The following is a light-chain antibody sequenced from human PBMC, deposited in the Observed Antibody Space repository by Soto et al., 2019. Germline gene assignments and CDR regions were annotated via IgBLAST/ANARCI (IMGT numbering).Light chain of an antibody. CDR2: AAS. V-gene: IGKV1-39*01. CDR1: QNINNY. Sequence: DIQVTQSPSSLSASVGDRVTITCRASQNINNYLNWYQQKRGKAPKLLIYAASSLQSGVPSRFSGSGSGTDFTLTISSLQPEDFATYYCQQSFSTLWTFGQGTKVEIK. J-gene: IGKJ1*01. CDR3: QQSFSTLWT.